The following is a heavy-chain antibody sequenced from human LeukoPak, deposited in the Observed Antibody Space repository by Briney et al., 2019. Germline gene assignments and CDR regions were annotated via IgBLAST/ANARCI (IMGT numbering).Heavy chain of an antibody. V-gene: IGHV3-21*01. CDR3: ASLPHYYDSSGDDY. J-gene: IGHJ4*02. Sequence: GGSLRLSCAASGFTFSSYNMNWVRQAPGKGLEWVSSISSSSSYIYYADSVKGRFTISRDNAKNSLYLQMNSLRAEDTAVYYCASLPHYYDSSGDDYWGQGTLVTVSS. D-gene: IGHD3-22*01. CDR1: GFTFSSYN. CDR2: ISSSSSYI.